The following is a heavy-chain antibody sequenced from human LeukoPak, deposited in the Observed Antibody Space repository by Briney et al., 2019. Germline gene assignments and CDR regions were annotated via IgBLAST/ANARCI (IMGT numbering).Heavy chain of an antibody. CDR3: ARDRGQQLVSWPFDY. CDR2: ISSSSSYI. J-gene: IGHJ4*02. V-gene: IGHV3-21*01. Sequence: KSGGSLRLSCAASGFTFSSYSMNWVRQAPGKGLEWVSSISSSSSYIYYADPVKGRFTISRDNAKNSLYLQMNSLRAEDTAVYYCARDRGQQLVSWPFDYWGQGTLVTVSS. CDR1: GFTFSSYS. D-gene: IGHD6-6*01.